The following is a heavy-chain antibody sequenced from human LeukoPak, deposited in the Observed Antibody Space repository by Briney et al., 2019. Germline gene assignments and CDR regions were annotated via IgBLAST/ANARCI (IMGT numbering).Heavy chain of an antibody. V-gene: IGHV4-59*01. Sequence: GSLRLSCAASGFTFSSYDMNWVRQAPGKGLEWIGYIYYSGSTNYNPSLKSRVTISVDTSKNQFSLKLSSVTAADTAVYYCARGDRGYSPYDYWYFDLWGRGTLVTVSS. CDR1: GFTFSSYD. CDR2: IYYSGST. D-gene: IGHD5-18*01. J-gene: IGHJ2*01. CDR3: ARGDRGYSPYDYWYFDL.